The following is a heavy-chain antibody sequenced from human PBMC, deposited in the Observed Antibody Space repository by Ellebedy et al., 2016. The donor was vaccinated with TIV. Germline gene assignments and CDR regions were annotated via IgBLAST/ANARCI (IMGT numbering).Heavy chain of an antibody. CDR3: AKDQVAGDGRWVFDM. CDR2: LYGSGRGI. V-gene: IGHV3-23*01. CDR1: GFTFSSFA. D-gene: IGHD5-24*01. J-gene: IGHJ3*02. Sequence: PGGSLRLSCAASGFTFSSFAMGGVRQTPGKGLEGVSGLYGSGRGIFYSDSVRGRFTVSRDNSKNTLYLHMNSLSVEDTAIYYCAKDQVAGDGRWVFDMWGQGSMVTVSS.